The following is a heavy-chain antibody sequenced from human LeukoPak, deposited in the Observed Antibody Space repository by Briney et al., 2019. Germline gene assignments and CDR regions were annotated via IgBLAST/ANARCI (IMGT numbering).Heavy chain of an antibody. CDR1: GFTFSSYA. CDR3: AKDENSGWYPKYYFDY. V-gene: IGHV3-23*01. CDR2: ISGSGGST. Sequence: SGGSLRLSCAASGFTFSSYAMSWVRQAPGKGLEWVSAISGSGGSTYYADSVKGRFTISRDNSKNTLYLQMNSLRAEDTAVYYCAKDENSGWYPKYYFDYWGQGTLVTVSS. J-gene: IGHJ4*02. D-gene: IGHD6-19*01.